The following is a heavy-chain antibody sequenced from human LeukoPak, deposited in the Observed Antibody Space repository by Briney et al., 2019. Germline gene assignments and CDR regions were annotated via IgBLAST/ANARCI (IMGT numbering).Heavy chain of an antibody. CDR3: ARVPYYYDSSGYYSGDHWFDP. J-gene: IGHJ5*02. CDR1: GYTFTSYD. V-gene: IGHV1-8*01. CDR2: MNPNSGNT. D-gene: IGHD3-22*01. Sequence: ASVKVSCKASGYTFTSYDINWVRQATGQGLEWMGWMNPNSGNTGYAQKFQGRVTMTRNTSISTAYMELSSLRSEDTAVYYRARVPYYYDSSGYYSGDHWFDPWGQGTLVTVSS.